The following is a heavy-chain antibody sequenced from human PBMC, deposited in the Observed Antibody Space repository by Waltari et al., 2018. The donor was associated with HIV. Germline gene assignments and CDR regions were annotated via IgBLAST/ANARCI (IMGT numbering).Heavy chain of an antibody. J-gene: IGHJ5*02. CDR1: GGSISSGGYY. CDR2: IYYSGRT. V-gene: IGHV4-31*03. Sequence: QVQLQESGPGLVKPSQTLSLTCTVSGGSISSGGYYWSGIRQHPGKGLEWIGYIYYSGRTYYNPSLKSRVTISVDTSKNQFSLKLSSVTAADTAVYYCARAGGYSFQYNWFDPWGQGTLVTVSS. D-gene: IGHD5-18*01. CDR3: ARAGGYSFQYNWFDP.